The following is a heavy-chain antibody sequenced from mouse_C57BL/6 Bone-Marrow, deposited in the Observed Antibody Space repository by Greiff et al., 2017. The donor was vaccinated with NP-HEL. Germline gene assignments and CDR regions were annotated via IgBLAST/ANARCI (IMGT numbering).Heavy chain of an antibody. CDR3: ARPSTVVAPFAY. V-gene: IGHV5-12*01. CDR1: GFTFSDYY. J-gene: IGHJ3*01. Sequence: EVQLVESGGGLVQPGGSLKLSCAASGFTFSDYYMYWVRQTPEKRLEWVAYISNGGGSTYYPDTVKGRSTISRDNAKNTLYLQMSRLKSEDTAMYYCARPSTVVAPFAYWGQGTLVTVSA. CDR2: ISNGGGST. D-gene: IGHD1-1*01.